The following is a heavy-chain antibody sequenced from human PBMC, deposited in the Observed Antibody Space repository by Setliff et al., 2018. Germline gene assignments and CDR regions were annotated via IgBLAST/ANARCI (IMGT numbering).Heavy chain of an antibody. D-gene: IGHD2-8*02. Sequence: GGSLRFSCAASGFTFSDHYMDWVRQAPGKGLEWIGRIRNKANIYNTEYAASVKGRFTISRDDSKNSLYLQMNSLKIDDTALYYCVRSSAPQIVLAADFDRWGQGTLVTVSS. CDR1: GFTFSDHY. J-gene: IGHJ4*02. CDR3: VRSSAPQIVLAADFDR. V-gene: IGHV3-72*01. CDR2: IRNKANIYNT.